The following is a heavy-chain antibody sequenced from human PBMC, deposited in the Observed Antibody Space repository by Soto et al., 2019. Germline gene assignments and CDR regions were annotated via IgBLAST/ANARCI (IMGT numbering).Heavy chain of an antibody. D-gene: IGHD2-15*01. CDR2: ITGGGENT. CDR3: THDGGSRGLLAGN. V-gene: IGHV3-23*01. Sequence: EVQLLESGGALVQPGGSLRLSCAASGFTFTSYAMRWIRQAPGKGLELVSAITGGGENTYYANSVKGRFTISRNNSKNTLYLQMNRLRAEDTAFYYWTHDGGSRGLLAGNWGQGNLVTVSS. CDR1: GFTFTSYA. J-gene: IGHJ4*02.